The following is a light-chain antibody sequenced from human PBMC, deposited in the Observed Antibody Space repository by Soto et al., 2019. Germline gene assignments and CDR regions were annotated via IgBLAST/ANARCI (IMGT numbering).Light chain of an antibody. CDR3: HQRQSWPRT. CDR2: DSS. V-gene: IGKV3D-20*02. J-gene: IGKJ1*01. CDR1: QSVSNNY. Sequence: EIVLTQSPGTLSLSPGERATLSCRTSQSVSNNYLAWYQQKPGQPPRLLISDSSNRATGVPVRFSGSGSGTDFTLTISDVQPEDFALYYCHQRQSWPRTFGQGTKVDIK.